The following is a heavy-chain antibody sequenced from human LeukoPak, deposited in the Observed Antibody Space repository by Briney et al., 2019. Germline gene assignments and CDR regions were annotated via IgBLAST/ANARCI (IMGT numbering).Heavy chain of an antibody. CDR3: ARVTLLWFGGLPHNWFDP. J-gene: IGHJ5*02. D-gene: IGHD3-10*01. CDR1: GGSISSSSYY. Sequence: SETLSLTCTVSGGSISSSSYYWGWIRQPPGKGLEWIGSIYYSGSTYYNPSLKSRVTISVDTSKNQFSLKLSSVTAADTAVYYCARVTLLWFGGLPHNWFDPWGQGTLVTVSS. CDR2: IYYSGST. V-gene: IGHV4-39*07.